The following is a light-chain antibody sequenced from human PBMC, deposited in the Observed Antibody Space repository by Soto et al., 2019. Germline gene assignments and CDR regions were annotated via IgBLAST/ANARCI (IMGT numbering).Light chain of an antibody. CDR2: WAS. Sequence: DIVMTQSPDSLAVSLGERATINCKSSQSVLYSSNNKNYLAWYQQRPGQPPNLLMYWASTRESGVPVRFSGSGSGTDFTLSISSLQAEDVAIYYCQQYFSFPWTFGQGTKVEIK. J-gene: IGKJ1*01. CDR1: QSVLYSSNNKNY. CDR3: QQYFSFPWT. V-gene: IGKV4-1*01.